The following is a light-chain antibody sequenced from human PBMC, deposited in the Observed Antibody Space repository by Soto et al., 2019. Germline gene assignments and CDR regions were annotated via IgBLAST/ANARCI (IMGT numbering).Light chain of an antibody. CDR2: DAS. CDR1: QSVSSY. J-gene: IGKJ4*01. Sequence: ETVLTQSPATLSLSPGVRANLSCRGSQSVSSYLAWYQQKTGQAPRLLIYDASNRATGIPARFSGSGSGTDFTLTISSLEPEDFAVYYCQQRTNWPLTFGGGTKVEIK. V-gene: IGKV3-11*01. CDR3: QQRTNWPLT.